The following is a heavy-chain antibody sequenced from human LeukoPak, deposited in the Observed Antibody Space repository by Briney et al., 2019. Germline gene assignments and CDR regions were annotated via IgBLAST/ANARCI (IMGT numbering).Heavy chain of an antibody. D-gene: IGHD3-22*01. CDR2: VYYSGST. CDR3: ARHYDSSGYYYYAEYFQH. Sequence: ASETLSLTXTVSGGSISSSSYYWGWIRQPPGKGLEWIGSVYYSGSTYYNPSLKSRVTISVDTSKNQFSLKLSSVTAADTAVYYCARHYDSSGYYYYAEYFQHWGQGTLVTVSS. CDR1: GGSISSSSYY. J-gene: IGHJ1*01. V-gene: IGHV4-39*01.